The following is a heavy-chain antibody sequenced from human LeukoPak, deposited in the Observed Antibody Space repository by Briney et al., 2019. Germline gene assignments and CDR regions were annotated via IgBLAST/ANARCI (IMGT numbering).Heavy chain of an antibody. CDR3: ARGGVPAADYYYYYMDV. CDR1: RYTLTELS. Sequence: ASVEVSGMVSRYTLTELSMHWVRQAPGKGLEWMGGFDPEDGETIYAQKFQGRVTITTDESTSTAYMELSSLRSEDTAVYYCARGGVPAADYYYYYMDVWGKGTTVTVSS. V-gene: IGHV1-24*01. J-gene: IGHJ6*03. D-gene: IGHD2-2*01. CDR2: FDPEDGET.